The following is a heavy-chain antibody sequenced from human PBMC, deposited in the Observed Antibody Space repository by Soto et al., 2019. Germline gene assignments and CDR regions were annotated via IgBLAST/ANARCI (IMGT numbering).Heavy chain of an antibody. CDR1: GFSLSTTGVG. CDR2: IYWDDDK. Sequence: QITLKESGPTLVKPTQTLTLTCSFSGFSLSTTGVGVGWIRQSPGKALEWLAIIYWDDDKRYSPSLKSRVTITKDTSMNRVVLTVTNMDPVDTGTYYCARSLWFGELHWGQGALVTVSS. J-gene: IGHJ4*02. V-gene: IGHV2-5*02. CDR3: ARSLWFGELH. D-gene: IGHD3-10*01.